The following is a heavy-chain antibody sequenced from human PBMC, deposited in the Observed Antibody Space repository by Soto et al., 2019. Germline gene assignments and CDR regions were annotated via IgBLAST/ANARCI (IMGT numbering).Heavy chain of an antibody. CDR2: IYYSGST. CDR3: ATAIVGATHFDY. CDR1: GGSISSGGYY. Sequence: LSLTCNVSGGSISSGGYYWSWIRQHPGKGLEWIGYIYYSGSTYYNPSLKSRVTISVDTSKNQFSLKLSSVTAADTAVYYCATAIVGATHFDYWGQGTLVTVSS. D-gene: IGHD1-26*01. V-gene: IGHV4-31*03. J-gene: IGHJ4*02.